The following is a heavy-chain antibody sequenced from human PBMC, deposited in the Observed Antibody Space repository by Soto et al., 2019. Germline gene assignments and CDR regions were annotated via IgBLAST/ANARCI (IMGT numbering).Heavy chain of an antibody. CDR1: GVSIRSTSYY. Sequence: QLQLQESGPGLVKPSETLSLICNVSGVSIRSTSYYWTWIRQPPGKGLEWIGTIYFSGSTFYNPSLKSRVSISVDTSKNQFSLNLTSVTDRDTAVYYCARHGSYWGQGTLVTVSS. V-gene: IGHV4-39*01. CDR3: ARHGSY. CDR2: IYFSGST. J-gene: IGHJ4*02.